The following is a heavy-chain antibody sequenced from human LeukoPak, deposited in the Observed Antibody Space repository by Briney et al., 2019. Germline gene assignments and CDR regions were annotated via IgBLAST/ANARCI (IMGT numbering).Heavy chain of an antibody. D-gene: IGHD6-6*01. Sequence: APVRVSCKASGGTFGSYAISWVRQAPGQGLEWMGGIIPIFGTANYAQKLQGRVTITADESTSTAYMELSSLRSEDTAVYYCASSSADHYCYYYGVDVWGKGTTVTVPS. J-gene: IGHJ6*04. CDR3: ASSSADHYCYYYGVDV. CDR2: IIPIFGTA. CDR1: GGTFGSYA. V-gene: IGHV1-69*13.